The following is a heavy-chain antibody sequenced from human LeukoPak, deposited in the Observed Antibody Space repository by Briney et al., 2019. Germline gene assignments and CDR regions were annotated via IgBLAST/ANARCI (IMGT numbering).Heavy chain of an antibody. J-gene: IGHJ6*02. D-gene: IGHD3-3*01. CDR1: GYTFTSYG. CDR2: ISAYNGNT. V-gene: IGHV1-18*01. Sequence: ASVKVSCKASGYTFTSYGISWVRQAPGQGLEWMGWISAYNGNTNYPQKLQGRVTMTTDTSTSTAYMELRSLRSDDTAVYYCARVRLATLEWLSSLYYYGMDVWGQGTTVTVSS. CDR3: ARVRLATLEWLSSLYYYGMDV.